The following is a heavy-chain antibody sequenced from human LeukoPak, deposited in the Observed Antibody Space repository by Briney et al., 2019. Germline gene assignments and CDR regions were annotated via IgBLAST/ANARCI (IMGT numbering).Heavy chain of an antibody. CDR2: IYPGDSDT. V-gene: IGHV5-51*01. J-gene: IGHJ4*02. CDR1: GYSFTNHL. Sequence: GESLKISCKGSGYSFTNHLIGWVRQMPGEGLEWMGLIYPGDSDTRYSPSFQGQVTISVDKSINTAYLHWSSLKASDTAIYYCARRWVTGSTWYYFDYWGQGTLVTVSS. D-gene: IGHD1-7*01. CDR3: ARRWVTGSTWYYFDY.